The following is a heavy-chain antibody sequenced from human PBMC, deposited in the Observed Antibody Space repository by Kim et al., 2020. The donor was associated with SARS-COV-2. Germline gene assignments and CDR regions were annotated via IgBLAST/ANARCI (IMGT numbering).Heavy chain of an antibody. CDR3: ARNSDSSGYYEEYYFD. CDR1: GGSISSSSYY. V-gene: IGHV4-39*01. CDR2: IYYSGST. J-gene: IGHJ4*01. D-gene: IGHD3-22*01. Sequence: SETLSLTCTVSGGSISSSSYYWGWIRQPPGKGLEWIGSIYYSGSTYYNPSLKSRVTISVDTSKNQFSLKLSSVTAADTAVYYCARNSDSSGYYEEYYFD.